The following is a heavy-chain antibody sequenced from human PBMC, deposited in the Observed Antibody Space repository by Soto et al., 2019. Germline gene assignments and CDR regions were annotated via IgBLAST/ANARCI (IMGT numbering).Heavy chain of an antibody. CDR2: IWYDGSNK. CDR1: GFTFSSYG. D-gene: IGHD6-13*01. J-gene: IGHJ6*03. CDR3: AREWRPQAEGYSRSWYGYMDV. Sequence: GGSLRLSCAASGFTFSSYGMHWVRQAPGKGLEWVAVIWYDGSNKYYADSVKGRFTISRDNSKNTLYLQMNSLRAEDTAVYYCAREWRPQAEGYSRSWYGYMDVWGKGTTVTVSS. V-gene: IGHV3-33*01.